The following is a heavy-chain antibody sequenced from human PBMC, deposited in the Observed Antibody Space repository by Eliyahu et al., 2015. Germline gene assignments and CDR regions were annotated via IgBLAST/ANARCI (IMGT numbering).Heavy chain of an antibody. CDR2: ISWNSGSI. V-gene: IGHV3-9*01. CDR3: AKGGSSSRGFLDY. CDR1: XFTFXDYA. Sequence: EVQLVESGXGLVQPGRSXRLSCAAXXFTFXDYAMXWVRQAPGKGLEWVSGISWNSGSIGYADSVKGRFTISRDNAKNSLYLQMNSLRAEDTALYYCAKGGSSSRGFLDYWGQGTLVTVSS. D-gene: IGHD6-13*01. J-gene: IGHJ4*02.